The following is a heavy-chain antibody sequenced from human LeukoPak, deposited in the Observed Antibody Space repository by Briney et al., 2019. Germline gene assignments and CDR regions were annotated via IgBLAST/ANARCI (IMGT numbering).Heavy chain of an antibody. V-gene: IGHV3-7*01. CDR1: GFTLSSHW. J-gene: IGHJ5*02. Sequence: GGSLRLSCVASGFTLSSHWMSWVRQAPGKGLEWVANIKQDGSEKYYVDSVMGRFTISRDNAKNSLYLQMNSLRGDDTAVYYCARDRYSSTWGQGTLVTVSS. CDR3: ARDRYSST. D-gene: IGHD6-13*01. CDR2: IKQDGSEK.